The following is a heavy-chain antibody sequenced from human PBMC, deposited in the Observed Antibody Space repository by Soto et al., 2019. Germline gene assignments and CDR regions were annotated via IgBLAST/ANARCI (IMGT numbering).Heavy chain of an antibody. Sequence: EVQLLESGGGLVQPGGSLRLSCAASGFTFSSYAMSWVRQAPGKGLEWVSAISGRGGSTYYADSVKGRFTISRDNSKNTLYLQMNRLRAEDTAIYYCEKEHAYSSSWLSSHNWFDPWGQGTLVNVSS. J-gene: IGHJ5*02. CDR1: GFTFSSYA. D-gene: IGHD6-13*01. V-gene: IGHV3-23*01. CDR3: EKEHAYSSSWLSSHNWFDP. CDR2: ISGRGGST.